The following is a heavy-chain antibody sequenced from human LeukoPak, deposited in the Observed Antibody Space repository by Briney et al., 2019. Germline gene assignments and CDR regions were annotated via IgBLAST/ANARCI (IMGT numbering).Heavy chain of an antibody. CDR2: ISGSGGST. CDR1: GFTFSSYA. V-gene: IGHV3-23*01. CDR3: ATQSGSYYFEVFHYFYMDV. D-gene: IGHD1-26*01. Sequence: PGGPLRLSCAASGFTFSSYAMSWVRQAPGKGLEWVSVISGSGGSTYYADSVKGRFTISRDNSKNTLYLQMNSLRAEDTAVYYCATQSGSYYFEVFHYFYMDVWGKGTTVTVSS. J-gene: IGHJ6*03.